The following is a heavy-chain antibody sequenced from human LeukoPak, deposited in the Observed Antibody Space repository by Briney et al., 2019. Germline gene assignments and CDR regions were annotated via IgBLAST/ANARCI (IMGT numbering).Heavy chain of an antibody. D-gene: IGHD3-10*01. CDR2: ISSSSSYI. J-gene: IGHJ5*02. V-gene: IGHV3-21*04. CDR3: ARYIAFGDSYFNWFDP. Sequence: GGSLRLSCAASGFTFSSYSMNWVRQAPEKGLEWVSSISSSSSYIYYADSLKGRFTISRDNSKNTLYLQMNSLRAEDTAVYYCARYIAFGDSYFNWFDPWGQGTLVTVSS. CDR1: GFTFSSYS.